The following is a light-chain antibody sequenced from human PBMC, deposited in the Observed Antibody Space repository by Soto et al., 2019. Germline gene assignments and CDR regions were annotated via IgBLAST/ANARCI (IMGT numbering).Light chain of an antibody. V-gene: IGKV1-5*03. J-gene: IGKJ1*01. Sequence: DIQMTQSPSTLSASVGERVTITCRASQSVSSWLAWYQQKPGKAPTLLIHTASTLQSGVPSRFSGSGSGTDFTLIISSLQPDDFATYFCQQYNTYRTFGQGTKVDI. CDR1: QSVSSW. CDR2: TAS. CDR3: QQYNTYRT.